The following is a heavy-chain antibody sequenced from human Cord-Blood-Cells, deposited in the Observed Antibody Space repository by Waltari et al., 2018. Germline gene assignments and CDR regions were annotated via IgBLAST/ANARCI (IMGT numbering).Heavy chain of an antibody. J-gene: IGHJ6*03. Sequence: QVQLQESGPGLVKPSEPLSLTCTVSGCSVSSGSYYWSWIRQPPGKGLEWSGYIDYRGRTNYNPALKSRVTISVDTSKNQFSQKLSSVTAADTAVYYCARRLGGGGLQYYYYYYYMDVWGKGTTVTVSS. CDR2: IDYRGRT. CDR1: GCSVSSGSYY. V-gene: IGHV4-61*01. CDR3: ARRLGGGGLQYYYYYYYMDV. D-gene: IGHD4-4*01.